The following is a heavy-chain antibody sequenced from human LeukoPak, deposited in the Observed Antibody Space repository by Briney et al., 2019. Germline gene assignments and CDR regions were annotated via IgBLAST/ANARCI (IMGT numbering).Heavy chain of an antibody. CDR2: MNPNSGNT. CDR3: ARTMDLGYCSGGSCGQDAFDI. CDR1: GYTFTSYD. D-gene: IGHD2-15*01. V-gene: IGHV1-8*01. Sequence: ASVKVSCKASGYTFTSYDINWVRQAPGQGLEWMGWMNPNSGNTGYAQKFQGRVTMTRNTSISTAYMELSSLRSEDTAVYYCARTMDLGYCSGGSCGQDAFDIWGQGTMVTVSS. J-gene: IGHJ3*02.